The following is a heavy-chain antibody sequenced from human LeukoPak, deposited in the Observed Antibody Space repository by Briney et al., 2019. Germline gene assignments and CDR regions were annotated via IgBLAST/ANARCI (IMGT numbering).Heavy chain of an antibody. Sequence: TGGSLRLSCAASGFTFSSYGMHWVRQAPGKGLEWVAVISFDGTKKYYADSVKGRFTISRDNSKNMLYLQMNSLRAEDTAVYYCAKGYSSGWVWHYFDYWGQGTLGTVSS. J-gene: IGHJ4*02. CDR1: GFTFSSYG. D-gene: IGHD6-19*01. V-gene: IGHV3-30*18. CDR2: ISFDGTKK. CDR3: AKGYSSGWVWHYFDY.